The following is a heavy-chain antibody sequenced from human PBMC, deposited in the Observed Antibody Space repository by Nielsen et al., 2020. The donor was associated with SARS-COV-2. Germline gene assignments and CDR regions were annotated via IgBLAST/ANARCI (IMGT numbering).Heavy chain of an antibody. D-gene: IGHD2-15*01. CDR2: ISGSGGST. J-gene: IGHJ5*02. CDR3: AKDTPDIVVVVAANNWFDP. Sequence: GGSLRLSCAASGFTFSSYAMSWVRQAPGKGLEWVSAISGSGGSTYYADSVKGRFTISRDNSKNTLYLQMNSLRAEDTAVYYCAKDTPDIVVVVAANNWFDPWGQGTLVTVSS. V-gene: IGHV3-23*01. CDR1: GFTFSSYA.